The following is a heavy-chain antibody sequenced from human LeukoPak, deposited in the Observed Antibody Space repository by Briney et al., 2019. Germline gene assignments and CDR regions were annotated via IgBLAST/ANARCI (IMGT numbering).Heavy chain of an antibody. V-gene: IGHV3-9*01. CDR2: ITWNRDNI. Sequence: PGGSLRLSCAASGFTFDDYAMHWVRQAPGKGLEWVSGITWNRDNIGYGDSVKGRFTISRDNAKNSLYLQMNSLRAEDTAVYYCARALARIYDYVWGTYDFWGQGTLVTVSS. CDR3: ARALARIYDYVWGTYDF. D-gene: IGHD3-16*01. J-gene: IGHJ4*02. CDR1: GFTFDDYA.